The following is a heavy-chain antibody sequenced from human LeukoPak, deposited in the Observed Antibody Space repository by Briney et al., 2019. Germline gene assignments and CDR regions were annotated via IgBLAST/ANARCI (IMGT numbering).Heavy chain of an antibody. V-gene: IGHV4-59*01. D-gene: IGHD6-6*01. Sequence: SETLSLTCTVSGGSISNYYWSWIRQPPGKGLEWIGYIYYTGSTNYNPSLTSRVNISVDTSKNQFSLNLTSVTAADTAVYYCARWGSIAVARFDCWGQGTLVTVSS. CDR1: GGSISNYY. CDR2: IYYTGST. CDR3: ARWGSIAVARFDC. J-gene: IGHJ4*02.